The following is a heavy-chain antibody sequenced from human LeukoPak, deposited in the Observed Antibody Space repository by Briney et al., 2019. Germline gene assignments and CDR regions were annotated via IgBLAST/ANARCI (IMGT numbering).Heavy chain of an antibody. D-gene: IGHD3-16*02. CDR3: AKEADDYDYVWGSYRNYDY. CDR2: ISGSGGST. V-gene: IGHV3-23*01. J-gene: IGHJ4*02. CDR1: GFTFSSYA. Sequence: GGSLRLSCAASGFTFSSYAMSWVRQAPGKGLEWVSAISGSGGSTYYADSVKGRFTISRDNSKNTLYLQMNSLRAEDTAVYYCAKEADDYDYVWGSYRNYDYWGQGTLVTVSS.